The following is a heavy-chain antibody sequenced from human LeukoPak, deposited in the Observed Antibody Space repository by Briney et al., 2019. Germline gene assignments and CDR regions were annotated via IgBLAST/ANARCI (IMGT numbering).Heavy chain of an antibody. CDR1: GFTFSSYW. CDR3: ARGAYGGRGYYYGVDV. J-gene: IGHJ6*04. Sequence: PGGSLRLSCAASGFTFSSYWMNCVRQAPGKGLEWVANIKQDGSEKYYVDSVKGRFTISRDNTKNSLYLQMNSLRAEDTAVYFCARGAYGGRGYYYGVDVWGKGTTVTVSS. CDR2: IKQDGSEK. D-gene: IGHD4-23*01. V-gene: IGHV3-7*03.